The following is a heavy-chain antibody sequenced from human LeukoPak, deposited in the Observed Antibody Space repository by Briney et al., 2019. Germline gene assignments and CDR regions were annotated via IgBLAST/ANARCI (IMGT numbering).Heavy chain of an antibody. CDR1: GYTFTSYA. D-gene: IGHD6-13*01. V-gene: IGHV1-3*01. Sequence: ASVKVSCKASGYTFTSYAMHWVRQAPGQRLEWMGWINAGNGNTKYSQKFQGRVTITRDTSASTAYMELSSLRSEGTAVYYCASEAAAGTSSAYYYGMDVWGKGTTVTVSS. CDR3: ASEAAAGTSSAYYYGMDV. CDR2: INAGNGNT. J-gene: IGHJ6*04.